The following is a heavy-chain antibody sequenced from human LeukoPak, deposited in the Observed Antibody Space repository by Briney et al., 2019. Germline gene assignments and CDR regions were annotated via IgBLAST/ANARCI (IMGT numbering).Heavy chain of an antibody. CDR2: ISGSGGST. CDR3: AKDHSRLLWFGDDAFDI. V-gene: IGHV3-23*01. Sequence: GGSLRPSCAASGFTFSSYAMSWVRQAPGKGLEWVSAISGSGGSTYYADSVKGRFTIFRDNSKNTLYLQMNSLRAEDTAVYYCAKDHSRLLWFGDDAFDIWGQGTMVTVSS. J-gene: IGHJ3*02. CDR1: GFTFSSYA. D-gene: IGHD3-10*01.